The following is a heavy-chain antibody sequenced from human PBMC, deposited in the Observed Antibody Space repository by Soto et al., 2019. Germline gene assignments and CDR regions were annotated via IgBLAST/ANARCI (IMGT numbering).Heavy chain of an antibody. V-gene: IGHV3-15*07. CDR1: GFRFKNAW. Sequence: EVQLVESGGCLVKPEGSLILSCAASGFRFKNAWMNWVRQAPGKGLEWVGRIKTKTEGGTIDYAAPVKGRFTISRDDSKNTLYLQMNSLKTEDTAVYYCTTGSGYWGQGTLVTVSS. CDR2: IKTKTEGGTI. D-gene: IGHD1-26*01. J-gene: IGHJ4*02. CDR3: TTGSGY.